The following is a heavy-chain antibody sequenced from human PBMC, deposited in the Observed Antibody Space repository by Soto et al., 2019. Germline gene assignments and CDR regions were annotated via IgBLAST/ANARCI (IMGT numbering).Heavy chain of an antibody. J-gene: IGHJ4*02. CDR2: IKSESDGGTT. CDR3: TTLGGYCRGGTCYKYYFDY. Sequence: EVQLVESGGGLVKPGGSLRLSCAASGFSFSNAWMSWVSQAPGKGLEWVGRIKSESDGGTTDHGAPVKGRFTISRDDSKSTLYLQMNSLKTDDTAVYYCTTLGGYCRGGTCYKYYFDYWGQGTLVTVSS. D-gene: IGHD2-15*01. V-gene: IGHV3-15*01. CDR1: GFSFSNAW.